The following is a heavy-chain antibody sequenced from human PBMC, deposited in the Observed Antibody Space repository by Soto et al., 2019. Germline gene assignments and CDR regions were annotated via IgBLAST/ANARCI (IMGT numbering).Heavy chain of an antibody. CDR1: GYSFTSYW. D-gene: IGHD6-19*01. V-gene: IGHV5-51*01. Sequence: GESLKISCKGSGYSFTSYWIGRVRQMPGKGLEWMGIIYPGDSDTRYSPSFQGQVTISADKSISTAYLQWSSLKASDTAMYYCARSIAVAGNMGGAFDIWGQGTMVTVSS. CDR3: ARSIAVAGNMGGAFDI. J-gene: IGHJ3*02. CDR2: IYPGDSDT.